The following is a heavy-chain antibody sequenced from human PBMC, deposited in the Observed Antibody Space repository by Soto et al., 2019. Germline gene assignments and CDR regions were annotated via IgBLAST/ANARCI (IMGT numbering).Heavy chain of an antibody. CDR3: ARDVPTVTTGGPDY. Sequence: QVQLVQSGVEVEKPGASVKVSCKASGYTFTSYGISWVRQAPGQGLEWMGWISAYNGNTNYAQKFQGRVTMTTDTSTSTAYMELRSLRSDDTADYYCARDVPTVTTGGPDYWGQGTLVTVSS. D-gene: IGHD4-17*01. J-gene: IGHJ4*02. CDR1: GYTFTSYG. CDR2: ISAYNGNT. V-gene: IGHV1-18*01.